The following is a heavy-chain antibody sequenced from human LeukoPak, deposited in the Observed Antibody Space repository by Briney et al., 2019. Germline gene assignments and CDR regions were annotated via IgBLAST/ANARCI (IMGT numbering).Heavy chain of an antibody. V-gene: IGHV1-2*02. J-gene: IGHJ4*02. CDR1: GYTFTGYY. CDR2: INPNSGAT. CDR3: AREPPRGRGSYYFDY. D-gene: IGHD3-10*01. Sequence: ASVKVSCTPSGYTFTGYYMHWVRQAPGQGLEWMGWINPNSGATNYAQKFQGRVTVTRDTSINTAYMELSRLRSDDTAVYYCAREPPRGRGSYYFDYWGQGTLVTVSS.